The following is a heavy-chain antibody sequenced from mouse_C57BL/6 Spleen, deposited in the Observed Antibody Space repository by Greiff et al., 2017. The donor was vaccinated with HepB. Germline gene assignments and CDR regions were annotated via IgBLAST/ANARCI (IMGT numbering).Heavy chain of an antibody. V-gene: IGHV1-64*01. D-gene: IGHD2-4*01. Sequence: QVHVKQPGAELVKPGASVKLSCKASGYTFTSYWMHWVKQRPGQGLEWIGMIHPNSGSTNYNEKFKSKATLTVDKSSSTAYMQLSSLTSEDSAVYYCARGRLRGDAMDYWGQGTSVTVSS. CDR2: IHPNSGST. CDR3: ARGRLRGDAMDY. CDR1: GYTFTSYW. J-gene: IGHJ4*01.